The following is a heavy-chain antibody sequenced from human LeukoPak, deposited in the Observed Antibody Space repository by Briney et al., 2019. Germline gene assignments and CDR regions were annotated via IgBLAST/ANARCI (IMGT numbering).Heavy chain of an antibody. D-gene: IGHD2/OR15-2a*01. V-gene: IGHV3-64*01. J-gene: IGHJ4*02. Sequence: PGGSLRLSCATSGFTLTNFAMHWVRQAPGKGVEYVSAMSSDGGTTYYANSVKGRFTMSRDKSKNAVYLQMGSLRPDDMAVYYCARGGSLSAYDSWGKGTLVTVSS. CDR3: ARGGSLSAYDS. CDR2: MSSDGGTT. CDR1: GFTLTNFA.